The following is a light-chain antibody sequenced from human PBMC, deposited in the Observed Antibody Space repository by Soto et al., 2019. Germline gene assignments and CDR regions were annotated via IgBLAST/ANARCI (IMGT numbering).Light chain of an antibody. J-gene: IGLJ3*02. V-gene: IGLV2-14*01. CDR2: EVS. CDR1: SSDIGTYNH. Sequence: ALTQPASVSGSPGQSITITCTGTSSDIGTYNHVSWYQQRPGKAPKLMIYEVSNWPSGVSNRFSGSKSGNTASLTISGLQAEDEADYYCSSYTNTNTWVFGGGTKLTVL. CDR3: SSYTNTNTWV.